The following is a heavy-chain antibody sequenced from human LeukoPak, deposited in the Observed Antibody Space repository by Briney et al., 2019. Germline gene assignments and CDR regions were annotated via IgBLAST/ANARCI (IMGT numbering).Heavy chain of an antibody. Sequence: PGGSLRLSCAASGFTFSSYDMTWVRQAPGKGLEWVSTISGSRVTIYYADSVKGRFTISRDNSKNTLYLQMNSLRAEDTAVYYCVRDGGTGTLDYWGQGTLVPVSS. CDR2: ISGSRVTI. CDR3: VRDGGTGTLDY. J-gene: IGHJ4*02. V-gene: IGHV3-23*01. D-gene: IGHD3-16*01. CDR1: GFTFSSYD.